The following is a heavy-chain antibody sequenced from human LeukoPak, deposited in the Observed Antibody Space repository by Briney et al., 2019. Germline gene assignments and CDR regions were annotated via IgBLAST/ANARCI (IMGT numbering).Heavy chain of an antibody. CDR3: ARNPGIEIAARQNSWFDP. CDR2: ISYDGSNK. CDR1: GFTFSSYA. D-gene: IGHD6-6*01. Sequence: QTGGSLRLSCAASGFTFSSYAMHWVRQAPGKGLEWVAVISYDGSNKFYADSVKGRFTISRDNSKNTLYLQMNSLRPEDTAVYYCARNPGIEIAARQNSWFDPWGQGTLVTVSS. J-gene: IGHJ5*02. V-gene: IGHV3-30-3*01.